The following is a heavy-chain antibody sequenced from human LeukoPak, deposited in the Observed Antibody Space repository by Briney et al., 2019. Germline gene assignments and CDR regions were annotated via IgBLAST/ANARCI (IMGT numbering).Heavy chain of an antibody. J-gene: IGHJ4*02. D-gene: IGHD3-9*01. Sequence: GRSLRLSCAASEFTFSSYAMHWVRQAPDKGLEWVALISYDGSNKEFADSVKGRFTISGDNSKNSLYLQMNSLRGEDTAVYYCARGMDYDILAGPPDYWGQGTLVTVSS. CDR1: EFTFSSYA. CDR2: ISYDGSNK. V-gene: IGHV3-30*04. CDR3: ARGMDYDILAGPPDY.